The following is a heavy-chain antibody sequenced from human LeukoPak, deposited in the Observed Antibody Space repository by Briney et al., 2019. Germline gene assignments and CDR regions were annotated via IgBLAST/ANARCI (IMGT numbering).Heavy chain of an antibody. CDR3: ARVTLTAAGPPDY. CDR2: INSDGSTT. V-gene: IGHV3-74*01. J-gene: IGHJ4*02. D-gene: IGHD6-13*01. Sequence: GGSLRLSCAASGFTFSDYWMNWVRQAPGKGLVWVSRINSDGSTTTYADSVKGRFTISRDNAKNTLYLQTNSLRAEDTAVYYCARVTLTAAGPPDYWGRGTLVTVSS. CDR1: GFTFSDYW.